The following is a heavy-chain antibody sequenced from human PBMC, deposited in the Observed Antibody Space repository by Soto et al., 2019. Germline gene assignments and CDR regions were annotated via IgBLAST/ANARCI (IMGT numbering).Heavy chain of an antibody. CDR1: GITFSSYW. D-gene: IGHD6-19*01. Sequence: EVQLVESAGGLVQPGGSLTLPCAASGITFSSYWMSWVRQPPGQGLQWVAHIKHDGSEMYYAASVRGRFTISRDNAKDSMYLQMTSLRAEDTAVYFFARLPLQMIFPAWLGPWGQGTLVTVSS. CDR2: IKHDGSEM. J-gene: IGHJ5*02. V-gene: IGHV3-7*01. CDR3: ARLPLQMIFPAWLGP.